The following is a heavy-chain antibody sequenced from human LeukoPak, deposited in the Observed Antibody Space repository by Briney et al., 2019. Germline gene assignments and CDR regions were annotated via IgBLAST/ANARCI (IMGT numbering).Heavy chain of an antibody. CDR1: GGSISSYY. J-gene: IGHJ3*02. D-gene: IGHD3-10*01. CDR3: ARAQWFGEFGAFDI. Sequence: KPSETLSLTCTVSGGSISSYYWSWIRQPPGKGLEWIGYIYYSGSTNYNPSLKSRVTISVDTSKNQFSLKLSSVTAAATAVYYCARAQWFGEFGAFDIWGQGTMVTVSS. CDR2: IYYSGST. V-gene: IGHV4-59*01.